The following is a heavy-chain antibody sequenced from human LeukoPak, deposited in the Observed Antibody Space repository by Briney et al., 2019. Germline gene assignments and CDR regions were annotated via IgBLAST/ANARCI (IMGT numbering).Heavy chain of an antibody. J-gene: IGHJ4*02. CDR1: GGTFSGYY. Sequence: SETLTLTCAVYGGTFSGYYRSWVRQPAGKGLEWVGRIYTSGSTTYNPSLKSRVTISLDTSKNQFSLTPSSVTAADTAAYYCAQANLDDSSGYYKVFDNSGQGTPVTASS. D-gene: IGHD3-22*01. V-gene: IGHV4-59*10. CDR3: AQANLDDSSGYYKVFDN. CDR2: IYTSGST.